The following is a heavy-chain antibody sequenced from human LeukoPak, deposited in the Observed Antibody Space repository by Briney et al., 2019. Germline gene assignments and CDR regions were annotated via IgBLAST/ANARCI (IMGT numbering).Heavy chain of an antibody. CDR3: AKDDSSGWYPPLSGFDY. Sequence: PGGSLRLSCAASGLTGSHNYVSWVRQAPGKGLEWVSAIHTSGDTCYADSVKGRFTISRDNSKNTPYLQMNSLRAEDTAVYYCAKDDSSGWYPPLSGFDYWGQGTLVTVSS. CDR2: IHTSGDT. D-gene: IGHD6-19*01. V-gene: IGHV3-53*01. CDR1: GLTGSHNY. J-gene: IGHJ4*02.